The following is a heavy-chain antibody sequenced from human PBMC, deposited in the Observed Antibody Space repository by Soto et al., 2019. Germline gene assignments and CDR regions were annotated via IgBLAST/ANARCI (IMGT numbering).Heavy chain of an antibody. Sequence: PGGSLRLSCAASGFTFSDYYMSWIRQAPGKGLEWVSFISSSGSSTYYADSVKGRFTISRDNAKNSVFLQMNSLRDEDTAVYYCARGFDLQYGMDVWGQGTTVTVSS. V-gene: IGHV3-11*04. J-gene: IGHJ6*02. CDR3: ARGFDLQYGMDV. CDR2: ISSSGSST. CDR1: GFTFSDYY. D-gene: IGHD3-10*01.